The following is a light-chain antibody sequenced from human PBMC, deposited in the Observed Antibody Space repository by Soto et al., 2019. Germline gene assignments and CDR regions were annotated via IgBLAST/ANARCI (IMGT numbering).Light chain of an antibody. CDR3: HQYNSWPTGT. J-gene: IGKJ2*01. CDR1: QSISSS. Sequence: EIVLTQSPAIRSVSPGERGTLAWGGRQSISSSVAWDQQKPGQAPRLLISDASTRATGIPARFSGSASGTEFTLTISSLQSQDFALYYCHQYNSWPTGTFGQGTKVDI. CDR2: DAS. V-gene: IGKV3-15*01.